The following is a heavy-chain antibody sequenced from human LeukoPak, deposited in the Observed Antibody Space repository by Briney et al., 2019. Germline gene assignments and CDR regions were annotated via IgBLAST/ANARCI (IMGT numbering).Heavy chain of an antibody. CDR3: AKGGYTYGGRPFDY. D-gene: IGHD5-18*01. CDR1: GFTFDDYV. V-gene: IGHV3-43*02. J-gene: IGHJ4*02. CDR2: ISGDGGAT. Sequence: GGSLRLSCAASGFTFDDYVMHWVRQAPGKGLEWVSFISGDGGATYYADSAKGRFTISRDNGRKSLYLQMDSLRTEDTALYYCAKGGYTYGGRPFDYWSQGTLVTVSS.